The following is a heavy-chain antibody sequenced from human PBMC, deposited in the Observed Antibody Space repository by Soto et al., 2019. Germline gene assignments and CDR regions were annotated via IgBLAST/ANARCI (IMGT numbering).Heavy chain of an antibody. V-gene: IGHV4-39*01. Sequence: ASETLSLTCTVSGVSVSSSSYYWGWVRQPPGKGLEWIGSVYYSGSTYYNPSLESRVTISVDKSKNQFSLKLMSLPAADTAVYYCGRLEGLATISYYFDYWGQGALVTVSS. CDR1: GVSVSSSSYY. J-gene: IGHJ4*02. CDR2: VYYSGST. CDR3: GRLEGLATISYYFDY. D-gene: IGHD3-9*01.